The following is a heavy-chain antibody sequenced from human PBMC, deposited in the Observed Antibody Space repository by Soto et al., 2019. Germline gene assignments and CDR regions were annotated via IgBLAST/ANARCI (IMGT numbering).Heavy chain of an antibody. V-gene: IGHV1-2*04. Sequence: ASVKVSCKASGYTFTGYYMHWVRQAPGQGLEWMGWINPNSGGTNYAQKFQGWVTMTRDTSISTAYMELSRLRSDDTAVYYCARGIGTNPPLYYYYGMDVWGQGTTVTVSS. J-gene: IGHJ6*02. CDR3: ARGIGTNPPLYYYYGMDV. CDR1: GYTFTGYY. CDR2: INPNSGGT. D-gene: IGHD1-1*01.